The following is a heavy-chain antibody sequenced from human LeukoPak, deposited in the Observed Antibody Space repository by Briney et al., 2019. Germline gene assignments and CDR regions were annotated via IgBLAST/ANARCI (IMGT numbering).Heavy chain of an antibody. D-gene: IGHD2-2*01. CDR2: IYYSGST. J-gene: IGHJ4*02. Sequence: SETLSLTCTVSGYSISSGYYWSWIRQPPGKGLEWIGYIYYSGSTNYNPPLKSRVTISVDTSKNQFSLKLSSVTAADTAVYYCARDSSMDYWGQGTLVTVSS. CDR3: ARDSSMDY. CDR1: GYSISSGYY. V-gene: IGHV4-61*01.